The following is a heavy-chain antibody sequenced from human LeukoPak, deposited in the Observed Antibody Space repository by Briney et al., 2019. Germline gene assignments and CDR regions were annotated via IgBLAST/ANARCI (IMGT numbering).Heavy chain of an antibody. CDR1: GCTFSTYW. CDR2: IKQDGSEK. V-gene: IGHV3-7*03. Sequence: PGGSLRLSCAASGCTFSTYWMSWVRQAPGKGLEWVANIKQDGSEKYYVDSVKGRFTISRDNAQNSLYLQMNSLRAEDTAVYFCARASPYYYGMDVWGQGTTVTVSS. CDR3: ARASPYYYGMDV. J-gene: IGHJ6*02.